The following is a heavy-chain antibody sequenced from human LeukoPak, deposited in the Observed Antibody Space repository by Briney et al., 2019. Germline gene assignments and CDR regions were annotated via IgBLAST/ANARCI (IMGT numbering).Heavy chain of an antibody. V-gene: IGHV4-59*08. Sequence: SETLSLTCTVSGGSISNYYWSWIRQPPGKGLEWIGYIYYSGSSNYNPSLKSRVTISVDTSKNQFSLKLSFVTAADTAVYYCATTENSSGWFGYWGQGTLVTVSS. CDR1: GGSISNYY. CDR3: ATTENSSGWFGY. J-gene: IGHJ4*02. CDR2: IYYSGSS. D-gene: IGHD6-19*01.